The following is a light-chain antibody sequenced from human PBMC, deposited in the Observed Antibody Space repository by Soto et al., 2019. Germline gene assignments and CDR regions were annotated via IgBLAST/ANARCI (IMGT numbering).Light chain of an antibody. CDR1: QRISNN. V-gene: IGKV3-15*01. CDR2: GAS. CDR3: QQYNNWPPAYT. Sequence: EIVLTQSPASLSVSPGERATLSCRASQRISNNLAWYQQRAGQAPRLLIYGASTRATGISERFSGSGSGTEFTLTISGQQLKDFAVYYCQQYNNWPPAYTFGQGTKVEIK. J-gene: IGKJ2*01.